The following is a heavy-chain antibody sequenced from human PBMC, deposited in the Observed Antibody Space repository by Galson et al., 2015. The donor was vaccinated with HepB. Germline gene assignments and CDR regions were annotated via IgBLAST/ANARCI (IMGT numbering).Heavy chain of an antibody. CDR2: ISAYNGNT. J-gene: IGHJ5*02. CDR3: ARGSGIANWFDP. D-gene: IGHD1-1*01. CDR1: GYTFTSYG. Sequence: SVKVSCKASGYTFTSYGISWVRQAPGQGLEWMGWISAYNGNTNFAQKLQGRVTMITDTSTNTAYMELWSLRSDDTAVYYCARGSGIANWFDPWGQGTLVTVSS. V-gene: IGHV1-18*04.